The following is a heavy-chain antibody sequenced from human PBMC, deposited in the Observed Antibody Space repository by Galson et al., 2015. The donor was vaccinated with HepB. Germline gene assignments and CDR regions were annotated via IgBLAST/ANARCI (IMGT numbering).Heavy chain of an antibody. CDR2: INHSGST. V-gene: IGHV4-34*01. J-gene: IGHJ5*02. CDR3: ARDRGGWFDP. Sequence: ETLSLTCAVYGGSFSGYYWSWIRQPPGKGLEWIGEINHSGSTNYNPSLKSRVTISVDTSKNQFSLKLSSVTAADTAVYYCARDRGGWFDPWGQGTLVTVSS. CDR1: GGSFSGYY.